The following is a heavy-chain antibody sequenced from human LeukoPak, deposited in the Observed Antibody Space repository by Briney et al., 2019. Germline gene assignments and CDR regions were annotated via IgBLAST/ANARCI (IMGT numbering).Heavy chain of an antibody. Sequence: ASVTVSCTASGYTFTSYYMHWVRQAPGQGLEWMGIINPSGGSTSYAQKFQGRVTMTRDTSTSTVYMELSSLRSEDTAVYYCATHCSSTSCPFDAFDIWGQGTMVTVSS. J-gene: IGHJ3*02. D-gene: IGHD2-2*01. CDR2: INPSGGST. CDR3: ATHCSSTSCPFDAFDI. V-gene: IGHV1-46*01. CDR1: GYTFTSYY.